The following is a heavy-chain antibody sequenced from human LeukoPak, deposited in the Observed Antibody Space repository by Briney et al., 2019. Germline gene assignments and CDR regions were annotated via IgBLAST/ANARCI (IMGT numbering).Heavy chain of an antibody. D-gene: IGHD6-6*01. Sequence: PSETLSLTCTVSGGSISSYYWSWIRQPPGKGLEWIGYIYYSGSTNYNPSLKSRVTISVDTSKNQFSLKLSSVTAADTAVYYCARALVAAAARPMLEPTNWFDPWGQGTLVTVSS. CDR2: IYYSGST. V-gene: IGHV4-59*12. J-gene: IGHJ5*02. CDR3: ARALVAAAARPMLEPTNWFDP. CDR1: GGSISSYY.